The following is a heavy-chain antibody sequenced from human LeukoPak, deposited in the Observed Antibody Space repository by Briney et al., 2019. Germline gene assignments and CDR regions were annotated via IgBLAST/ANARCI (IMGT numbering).Heavy chain of an antibody. J-gene: IGHJ4*02. CDR1: GFTFSSYS. Sequence: NPGGSLRLSCAASGFTFSSYSMNWVRQAPGKGLEWVSSISSSSSYIYYADSVKGRFTISRDNAKNSLYLQMNSLRAEDTAVYYCAREHYGDGYFDYWGQGTLVTVSS. V-gene: IGHV3-21*01. CDR2: ISSSSSYI. CDR3: AREHYGDGYFDY. D-gene: IGHD4-17*01.